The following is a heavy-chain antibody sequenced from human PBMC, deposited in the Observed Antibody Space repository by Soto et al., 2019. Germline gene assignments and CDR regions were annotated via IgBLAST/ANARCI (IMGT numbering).Heavy chain of an antibody. CDR1: GYTFTSYD. D-gene: IGHD2-8*01. V-gene: IGHV1-8*01. Sequence: QVQLVQSGAEVKKPGASVKVSCKASGYTFTSYDINWVRQATGQGLEWMGWMNPNSGNTGYAQKFQGRVTMTRNTSKRKAYMELNRLRSEDTAVYYCARGVRVYAKMFRDGMDVWGQGTTVTVSS. CDR3: ARGVRVYAKMFRDGMDV. J-gene: IGHJ6*02. CDR2: MNPNSGNT.